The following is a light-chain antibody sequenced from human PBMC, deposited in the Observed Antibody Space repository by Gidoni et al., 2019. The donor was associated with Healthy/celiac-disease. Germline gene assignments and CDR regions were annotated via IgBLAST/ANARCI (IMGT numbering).Light chain of an antibody. CDR2: LGS. J-gene: IGKJ4*01. V-gene: IGKV2-28*01. CDR3: MRALQTPRFT. Sequence: IVMTQSPLSLPVTPAEPTTISCRSSQRLLHSNRYHYLAWYLQKPGQSPQLLFYLGSNRPCGVPSWFGGGGSGADITLKISIVEAEDVGVYCCMRALQTPRFTFGAGTKVEIK. CDR1: QRLLHSNRYHY.